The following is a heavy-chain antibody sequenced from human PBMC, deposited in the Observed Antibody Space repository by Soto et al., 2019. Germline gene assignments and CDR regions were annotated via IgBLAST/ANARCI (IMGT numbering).Heavy chain of an antibody. V-gene: IGHV3-21*01. J-gene: IGHJ4*02. CDR2: ISSSSSYI. CDR3: ARPTLPYSYGYLFDY. Sequence: GGSLRLSCAASGFTFSSYSMNWVRQAPGKGLEWVSSISSSSSYIYYADSVKGRFTISRDNAKNSLYLQMNSLRAEDTAVYYCARPTLPYSYGYLFDYWGQGTLVTVSS. CDR1: GFTFSSYS. D-gene: IGHD5-18*01.